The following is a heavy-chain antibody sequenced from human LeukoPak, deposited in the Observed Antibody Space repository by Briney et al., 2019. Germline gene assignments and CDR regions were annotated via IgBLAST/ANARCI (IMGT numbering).Heavy chain of an antibody. V-gene: IGHV4-59*01. D-gene: IGHD6-6*01. J-gene: IGHJ4*02. CDR2: IYDSGST. CDR1: GDSISSYY. CDR3: AKYSTSPYVTTRIGY. Sequence: SETLSLACTVSGDSISSYYWSWIRQPPGKGLEWVGNIYDSGSTNYNPALKRRGTISVDTSKNQFSLRLSSVTAADTAVYYCAKYSTSPYVTTRIGYWGQGTLVTVSS.